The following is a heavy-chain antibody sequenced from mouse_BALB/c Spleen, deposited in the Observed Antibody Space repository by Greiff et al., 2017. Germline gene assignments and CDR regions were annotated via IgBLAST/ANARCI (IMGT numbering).Heavy chain of an antibody. CDR1: GFTFSSYT. Sequence: EVQVVESGGGLVQPGGSLKLSCAASGFTFSSYTMSWVRQTPEKRLEWVAYISNGGGSTYYPDTVKGRFTISRDNAKNTLYLQMSSLKSEDTAMYYCARHTYYDYDYYAMDYWGQGTSVTVSS. D-gene: IGHD2-4*01. CDR3: ARHTYYDYDYYAMDY. V-gene: IGHV5-12-2*01. J-gene: IGHJ4*01. CDR2: ISNGGGST.